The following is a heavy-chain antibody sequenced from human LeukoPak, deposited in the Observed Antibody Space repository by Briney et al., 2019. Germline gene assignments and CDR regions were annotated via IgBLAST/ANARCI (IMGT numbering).Heavy chain of an antibody. J-gene: IGHJ4*02. Sequence: GASVTVSCKASGGTFSSYAISWVRQAPGPGLEWMGGIIPIFGTANYAQKFQGRVTITADESTSTAYMELSSLRSEDTAVYYCATQFGELLFSYFDYWGQGTLVTVSS. V-gene: IGHV1-69*13. D-gene: IGHD3-10*01. CDR2: IIPIFGTA. CDR3: ATQFGELLFSYFDY. CDR1: GGTFSSYA.